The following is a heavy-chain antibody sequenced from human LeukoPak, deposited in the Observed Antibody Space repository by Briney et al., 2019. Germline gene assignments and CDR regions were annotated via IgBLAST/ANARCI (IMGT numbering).Heavy chain of an antibody. J-gene: IGHJ6*02. V-gene: IGHV3-53*01. Sequence: GGSLRLSCAASGFTVSSNYMSWVRQAPGKGLEWVSVIYSGGNTYYADSVKGRFTISRDNSKNTLYLQMNSLRAEDTAVYYRARASGYLYYYGMDVWGQGTTVTVSS. CDR2: IYSGGNT. CDR3: ARASGYLYYYGMDV. D-gene: IGHD3-22*01. CDR1: GFTVSSNY.